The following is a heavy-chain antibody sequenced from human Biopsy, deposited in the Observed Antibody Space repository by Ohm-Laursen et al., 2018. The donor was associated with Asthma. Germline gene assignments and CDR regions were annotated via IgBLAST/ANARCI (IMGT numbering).Heavy chain of an antibody. J-gene: IGHJ4*02. Sequence: SLRLSCTASGFTFSHYNMNWVRQAPGKGLEWVSSITDTSRYIKYADSVEGRYTISRDNAKNSLYLQMNSLRAEDTAAYYCARDGPELPTELDYWGPGTLVTVSS. V-gene: IGHV3-21*01. CDR2: ITDTSRYI. CDR3: ARDGPELPTELDY. D-gene: IGHD1-14*01. CDR1: GFTFSHYN.